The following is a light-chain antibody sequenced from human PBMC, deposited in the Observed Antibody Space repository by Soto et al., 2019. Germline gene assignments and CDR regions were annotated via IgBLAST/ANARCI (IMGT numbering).Light chain of an antibody. CDR1: HNGDTKY. CDR2: GAS. V-gene: IGKV3-20*01. J-gene: IGKJ1*01. Sequence: EIVLTQSPGTLSLSPGKISTLSCRASHNGDTKYLAWCQFKPGQAPSSIVFGASGRATGVPDRFSGGGSGTDFTLTISRLETADFAVYYCQHFVNSLTWTFGHGTQVDIK. CDR3: QHFVNSLTWT.